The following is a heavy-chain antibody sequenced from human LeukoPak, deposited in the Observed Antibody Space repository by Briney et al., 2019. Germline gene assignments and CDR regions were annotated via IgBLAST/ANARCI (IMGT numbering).Heavy chain of an antibody. V-gene: IGHV3-23*01. D-gene: IGHD3-9*01. CDR1: GFTFSTYA. CDR3: VKDSSSHDWGYMDV. J-gene: IGHJ6*03. Sequence: PGGSLRLSCAASGFTFSTYAMSWVRQAPGKGLEWVSLIGGSDGRTRYADSVKGRFTISRDNSKNTLYLEMNSLRAEDTAVYYCVKDSSSHDWGYMDVWGKGTTVTISS. CDR2: IGGSDGRT.